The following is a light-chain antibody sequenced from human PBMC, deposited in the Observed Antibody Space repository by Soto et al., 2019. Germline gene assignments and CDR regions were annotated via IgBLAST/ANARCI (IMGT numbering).Light chain of an antibody. J-gene: IGKJ4*01. CDR2: DAS. V-gene: IGKV1-33*01. CDR1: QDISNY. CDR3: QQHDYLPLT. Sequence: DLQMTQSPSSLSASVGDRVTITCQASQDISNYLNWYQQKPGKAPKLLIYDASNLETGVPSRFSGTGSANDFTSSISSRQANNISTYYCQQHDYLPLTCGGGTKVEI.